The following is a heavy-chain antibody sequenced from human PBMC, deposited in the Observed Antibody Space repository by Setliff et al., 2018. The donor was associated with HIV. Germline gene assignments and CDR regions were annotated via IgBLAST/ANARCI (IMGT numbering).Heavy chain of an antibody. CDR3: AGESSIAVAEYFQH. J-gene: IGHJ1*01. CDR1: GFSFRSYA. Sequence: PGESLKISCAASGFSFRSYAVSWVRQAPGKGLEWVSVISGSGDITYYRESVKGRFTVSRDNSNNTVYLQMNSLRAEDTAMYYCAGESSIAVAEYFQHWGQGTLVTVSS. CDR2: ISGSGDIT. D-gene: IGHD6-19*01. V-gene: IGHV3-23*01.